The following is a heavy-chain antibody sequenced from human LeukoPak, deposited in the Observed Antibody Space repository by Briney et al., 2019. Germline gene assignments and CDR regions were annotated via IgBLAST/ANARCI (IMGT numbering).Heavy chain of an antibody. D-gene: IGHD6-13*01. CDR1: GDSISSYY. V-gene: IGHV4-4*07. CDR3: ARGRIAAAGKGGNFDY. CDR2: IYTSGST. J-gene: IGHJ4*02. Sequence: SETLSLTCTVSGDSISSYYWSWVRQPAGKGLERIGRIYTSGSTNYNPSLKSRVTISVDTSKNQFSLKLSSVTAADTAVYYCARGRIAAAGKGGNFDYWGQGTLVTVSS.